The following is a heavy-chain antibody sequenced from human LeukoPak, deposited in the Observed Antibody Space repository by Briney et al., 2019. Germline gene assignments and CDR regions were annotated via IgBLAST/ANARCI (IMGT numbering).Heavy chain of an antibody. J-gene: IGHJ4*02. D-gene: IGHD6-13*01. CDR2: IDWDDDK. CDR1: GFSLSTSGMC. V-gene: IGHV2-70*01. Sequence: ESGPALVKPTQTLTLTCTFSGFSLSTSGMCVNWILHPPGKALEWLAHIDWDDDKYYTTSLKTRLTISKDTSKNQVVLKMTNMDPVDTATYYCARRDSSSWYFDFWGQGTLVTVSS. CDR3: ARRDSSSWYFDF.